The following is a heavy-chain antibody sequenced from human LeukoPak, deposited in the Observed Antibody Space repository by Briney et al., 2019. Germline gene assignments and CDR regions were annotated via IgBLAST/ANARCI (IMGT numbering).Heavy chain of an antibody. J-gene: IGHJ4*02. D-gene: IGHD4-17*01. Sequence: GGSLRLSCAASGFTFDDYAMYWVRQAPRKGLEWVSLISWDGGSTYYADSVKGRFTISRDNNKKSLYLQMNSLRPEDTALYYCAKDHIRSMTTVTPWVDYWGQGTLVTVSS. CDR3: AKDHIRSMTTVTPWVDY. CDR2: ISWDGGST. CDR1: GFTFDDYA. V-gene: IGHV3-43D*04.